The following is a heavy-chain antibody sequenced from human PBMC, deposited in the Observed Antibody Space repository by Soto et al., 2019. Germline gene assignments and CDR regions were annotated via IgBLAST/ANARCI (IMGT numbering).Heavy chain of an antibody. CDR1: GFTFSSYS. CDR2: ISSSSSYI. D-gene: IGHD2-2*01. Sequence: GGSLRLSCAASGFTFSSYSMNWVRQAPGRGLEWVSSISSSSSYIYYADSVKGRFTISRDNAKNSLYLQMNSLRAEDTAVYYCARDKSPAATRPHYYYYGMDVWGQGTTVTVSS. V-gene: IGHV3-21*01. CDR3: ARDKSPAATRPHYYYYGMDV. J-gene: IGHJ6*02.